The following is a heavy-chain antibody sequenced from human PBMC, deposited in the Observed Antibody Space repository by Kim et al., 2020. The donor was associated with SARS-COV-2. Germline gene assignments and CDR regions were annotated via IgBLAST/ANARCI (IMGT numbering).Heavy chain of an antibody. CDR2: IYHSGST. D-gene: IGHD3-16*01. J-gene: IGHJ3*02. V-gene: IGHV4-4*02. CDR1: GGSISSSNW. Sequence: SETLSLTCAVSGGSISSSNWWSWVRQPPGKGLEWIGEIYHSGSTNYNPSLKSRVTILVDTSKNQFSLKMSSVTAADTAVYYCARLEGAPLDAFDIWGQGTMVTVSS. CDR3: ARLEGAPLDAFDI.